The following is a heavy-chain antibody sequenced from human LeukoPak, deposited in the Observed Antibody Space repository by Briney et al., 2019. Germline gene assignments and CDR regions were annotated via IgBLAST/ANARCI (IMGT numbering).Heavy chain of an antibody. CDR3: AKGAGWYGV. CDR2: IHSNGRT. D-gene: IGHD6-19*01. J-gene: IGHJ4*02. Sequence: PSETLSLTCTVSGGSLSSDYWSRIRQPPGKGLEWIAYIHSNGRTNYNPSLKSRVTISLDTSKNQFSLKLSSVTAADTAVYYCAKGAGWYGVWGQGALVAVSS. CDR1: GGSLSSDY. V-gene: IGHV4-59*01.